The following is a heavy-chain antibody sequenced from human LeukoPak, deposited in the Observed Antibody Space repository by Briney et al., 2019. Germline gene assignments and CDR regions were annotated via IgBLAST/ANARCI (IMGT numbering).Heavy chain of an antibody. J-gene: IGHJ4*02. CDR3: ARGPRGVGEMKTYYFDQ. CDR1: GFTFSSYG. D-gene: IGHD3-16*01. Sequence: PGRSLRLSCAASGFTFSSYGMHWVRQAPGKGLEWVAVIWYDGSNKFYADSVKGRFTISRDNSKNTLYLQMNNLRAEDTAVYYCARGPRGVGEMKTYYFDQWGQGTLVTASS. CDR2: IWYDGSNK. V-gene: IGHV3-33*01.